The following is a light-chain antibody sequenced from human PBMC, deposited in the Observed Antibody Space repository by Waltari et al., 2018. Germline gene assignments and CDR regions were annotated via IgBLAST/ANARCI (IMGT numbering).Light chain of an antibody. Sequence: DIVMTQSPDSLAVSLGVRATISCKSSQSVLFTSKNKNYLDWYQQKPGQPPKLLISWASTRESGVPDRFSGSGSGTDFTLTISSLQAEDVAVYFCQQYYNSPRTFGQGTKVEIK. CDR1: QSVLFTSKNKNY. V-gene: IGKV4-1*01. J-gene: IGKJ1*01. CDR3: QQYYNSPRT. CDR2: WAS.